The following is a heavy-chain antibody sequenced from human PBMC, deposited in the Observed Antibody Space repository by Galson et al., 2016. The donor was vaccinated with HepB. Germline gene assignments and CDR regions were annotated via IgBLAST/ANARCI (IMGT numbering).Heavy chain of an antibody. J-gene: IGHJ1*01. D-gene: IGHD1-26*01. CDR2: TFYRSKWYY. V-gene: IGHV6-1*01. Sequence: CAISGDSVSSNSAARNWIRQSPSRGLEWLGRTFYRSKWYYDYAVSVKSRMTINPDTSKNQFSLQLISVTPEDTAVYYCATSGITATVYPPQYFQHWGRGTVVTVSS. CDR1: GDSVSSNSAA. CDR3: ATSGITATVYPPQYFQH.